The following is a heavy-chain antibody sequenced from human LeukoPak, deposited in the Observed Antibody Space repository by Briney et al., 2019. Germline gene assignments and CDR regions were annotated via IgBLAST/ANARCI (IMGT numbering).Heavy chain of an antibody. CDR3: AREWHIVVVTAIPLYGMDV. CDR2: ISSSSSYI. D-gene: IGHD2-21*02. V-gene: IGHV3-21*01. Sequence: GGSLRLSCAASGFTFSSYSMNWVRQAPGKGLEWVSSISSSSSYIYYADSVKGRFTISRDNAKNSLYLQMNSLRAEDTAAYYCAREWHIVVVTAIPLYGMDVWGQGTTVTVSS. CDR1: GFTFSSYS. J-gene: IGHJ6*02.